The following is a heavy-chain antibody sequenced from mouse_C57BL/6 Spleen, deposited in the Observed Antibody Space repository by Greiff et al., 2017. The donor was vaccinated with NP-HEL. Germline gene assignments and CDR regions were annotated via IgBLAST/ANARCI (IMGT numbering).Heavy chain of an antibody. CDR2: ICPGDGDT. D-gene: IGHD1-1*01. CDR3: ARTTTVVADWYFEV. Sequence: QVQLQQSGPELVKPGASVKISCKASGYAFSSSWMNWVKQRPGKGLEWIGRICPGDGDTNYNGKFKGKATLTADKSSSTAYMQLSSLTSEDSEVYFCARTTTVVADWYFEVWGTGTTVTVSS. V-gene: IGHV1-82*01. J-gene: IGHJ1*03. CDR1: GYAFSSSW.